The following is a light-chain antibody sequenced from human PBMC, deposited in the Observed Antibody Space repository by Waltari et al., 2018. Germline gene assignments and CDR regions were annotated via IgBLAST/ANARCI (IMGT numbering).Light chain of an antibody. J-gene: IGKJ1*01. V-gene: IGKV3-20*01. Sequence: EIVLTQSPGTLSLSLGERATVSCRASQSVSRALAWYQQKPGQAPRLLIYGATTRATGRPDRFSGSGSGTDFSLTIRRLEPDDFAVYYCQHYLRLPVTFGQGTTVEI. CDR3: QHYLRLPVT. CDR2: GAT. CDR1: QSVSRA.